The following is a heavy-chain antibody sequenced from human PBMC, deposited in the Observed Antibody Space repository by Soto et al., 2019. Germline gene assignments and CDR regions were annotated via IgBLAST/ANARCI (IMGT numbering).Heavy chain of an antibody. D-gene: IGHD3-22*01. CDR3: AKESGLSMNNYDSSGYPIDY. CDR2: ISGSGFNT. J-gene: IGHJ4*02. CDR1: GFTFNNYA. V-gene: IGHV3-23*01. Sequence: PGGSLRLSCAASGFTFNNYAMSWVRQAPGKGLEWISAISGSGFNTYYAHSVKGRFTISRDNSKNILSLQLNSLRADDTAVYYCAKESGLSMNNYDSSGYPIDYWGQGTLVTVSS.